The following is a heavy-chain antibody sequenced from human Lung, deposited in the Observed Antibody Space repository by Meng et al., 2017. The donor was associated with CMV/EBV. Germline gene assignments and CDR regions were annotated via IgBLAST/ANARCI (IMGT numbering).Heavy chain of an antibody. CDR3: ASRRY. V-gene: IGHV4-34*01. CDR1: GFTFSGYE. Sequence: ESLKISCAASGFTFSGYEMNWVRQAPGKGLEWVGEINHSGSTNYNPSLKSRVTISVDTSKNQFSLKLSSVTAADTAVYYCASRRYWGQGTLVT. J-gene: IGHJ4*02. CDR2: INHSGST.